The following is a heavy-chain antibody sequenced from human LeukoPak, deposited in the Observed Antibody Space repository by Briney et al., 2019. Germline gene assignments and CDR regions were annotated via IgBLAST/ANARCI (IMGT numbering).Heavy chain of an antibody. CDR1: GYTFTGYY. V-gene: IGHV1-2*02. J-gene: IGHJ3*02. Sequence: GASVKVSCKASGYTFTGYYMHWVRQAPGQGLEWMGWINPNSGGTNYVQKFQGRVTMTRDTSISTAYMELSRLRSDDTAVYYCARRWPARAFDIWGQGTMVTVSS. CDR2: INPNSGGT. CDR3: ARRWPARAFDI. D-gene: IGHD2-15*01.